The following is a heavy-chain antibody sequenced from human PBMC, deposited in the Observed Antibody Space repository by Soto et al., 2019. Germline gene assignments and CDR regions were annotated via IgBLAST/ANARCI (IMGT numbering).Heavy chain of an antibody. J-gene: IGHJ4*02. CDR3: ARGGYSSSSGVPNFDY. D-gene: IGHD6-6*01. Sequence: GSLRLSCAASGFTFSTYWMNWVRQAPGKGLEWVANINQYGNKQYYVDSVNGRFTVSRDNAKNSMYLQMNSLRAEDTAVYYCARGGYSSSSGVPNFDYWGQGTLVTVSS. CDR1: GFTFSTYW. CDR2: INQYGNKQ. V-gene: IGHV3-7*01.